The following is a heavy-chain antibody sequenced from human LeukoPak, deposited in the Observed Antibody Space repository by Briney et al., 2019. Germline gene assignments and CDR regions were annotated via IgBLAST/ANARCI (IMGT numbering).Heavy chain of an antibody. Sequence: GSSVKVSCKASGGTFSSYAISWVRQAPGQGLEWMGGIIPIFGTANYAQEFQGRVTITTDESTSTAYMELSSLRSEDTAVYYCAGIVVPADDYYYYYYMDVWGKGTTVTVSS. J-gene: IGHJ6*03. CDR1: GGTFSSYA. D-gene: IGHD2-2*01. CDR3: AGIVVPADDYYYYYYMDV. V-gene: IGHV1-69*05. CDR2: IIPIFGTA.